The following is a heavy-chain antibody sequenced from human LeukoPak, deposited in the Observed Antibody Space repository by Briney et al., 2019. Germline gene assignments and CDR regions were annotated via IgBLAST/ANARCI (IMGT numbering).Heavy chain of an antibody. V-gene: IGHV4-30-4*08. CDR2: IHYSRRT. J-gene: IGHJ4*02. D-gene: IGHD3-3*01. CDR3: ARYYDFWSGYHYFDY. CDR1: GGSISSSDYY. Sequence: PSQTLSLTCTVSGGSISSSDYYWIWIRQPPGKGLEWNGYIHYSRRTYYNASLKSRITISVDTSKNQFSLKLRSVNAADTPVYYCARYYDFWSGYHYFDYWGQGTLVTVSS.